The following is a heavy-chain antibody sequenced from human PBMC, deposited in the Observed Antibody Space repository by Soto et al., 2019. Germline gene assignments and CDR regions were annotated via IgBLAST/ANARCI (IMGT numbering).Heavy chain of an antibody. D-gene: IGHD3-10*01. CDR3: ASDPYYYDSGF. V-gene: IGHV3-11*01. J-gene: IGHJ4*02. CDR1: GFGFSDHY. Sequence: GASLRLSFAPSGFGFSDHYMTWILQAPLKGLEWVSKISGGGTTIYYEDSVKGRFTVSRDNAKNSLYLQMNSLRAEDTDVYYCASDPYYYDSGFWGQGTLVTVSS. CDR2: ISGGGTTI.